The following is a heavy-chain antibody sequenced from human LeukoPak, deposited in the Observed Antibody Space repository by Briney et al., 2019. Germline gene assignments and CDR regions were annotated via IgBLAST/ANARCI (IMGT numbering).Heavy chain of an antibody. D-gene: IGHD3-10*01. Sequence: SETLSLTCAVSGGSISSSNWWRWVRQPPGKGLEWIGEIYHSGSTNYNPSLKSRVTISVDKSKNRFSLKLSSVTAADTAVYYCAREGVGGSGMLNWFDPWGQGTLVTVSS. CDR1: GGSISSSNW. CDR3: AREGVGGSGMLNWFDP. V-gene: IGHV4-4*02. J-gene: IGHJ5*02. CDR2: IYHSGST.